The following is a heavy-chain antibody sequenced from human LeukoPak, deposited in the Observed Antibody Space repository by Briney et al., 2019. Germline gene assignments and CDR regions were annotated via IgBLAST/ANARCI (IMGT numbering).Heavy chain of an antibody. V-gene: IGHV1-8*01. CDR3: ARGGHIVATQQSYYFDY. J-gene: IGHJ4*02. Sequence: GASVKVSCKASGYTFTSYDINWVRQATGQGLEWMGWMNPNSGNTGYAQKFQGRVTMTRNTSISTAYMELSSLRSEDTAVYYCARGGHIVATQQSYYFDYWGQGTLVTVSS. D-gene: IGHD5-12*01. CDR1: GYTFTSYD. CDR2: MNPNSGNT.